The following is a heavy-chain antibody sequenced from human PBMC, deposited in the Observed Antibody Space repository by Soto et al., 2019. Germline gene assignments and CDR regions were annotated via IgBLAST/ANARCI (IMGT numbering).Heavy chain of an antibody. J-gene: IGHJ5*02. CDR3: AHSAVAEVGRELSSWFEP. CDR1: GFSLNTSGVG. D-gene: IGHD6-13*01. Sequence: QITLKESGPTLVKPTQTLTLTCTFSGFSLNTSGVGVGWIRQPPGKALEWLALIYWNDDTRYSPSLKNRLTIITDTSKNPVVLTMTNMGPVDPATYYCAHSAVAEVGRELSSWFEPWGQGTLVTVFS. V-gene: IGHV2-5*01. CDR2: IYWNDDT.